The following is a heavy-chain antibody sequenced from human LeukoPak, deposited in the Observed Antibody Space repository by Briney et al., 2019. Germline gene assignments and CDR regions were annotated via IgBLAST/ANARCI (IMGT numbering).Heavy chain of an antibody. D-gene: IGHD5-18*01. CDR3: AKGYSYGITYYFDF. CDR1: GFIFDDYA. J-gene: IGHJ4*02. CDR2: ASWNSGSI. Sequence: PGRSLRLSCETSGFIFDDYALHWVRQAPGQGLEWAAGASWNSGSIGYADSVKGRFTISRDNVKNSLYLQMNSLRTEDTAFYYCAKGYSYGITYYFDFWGQGTVVTVSS. V-gene: IGHV3-9*01.